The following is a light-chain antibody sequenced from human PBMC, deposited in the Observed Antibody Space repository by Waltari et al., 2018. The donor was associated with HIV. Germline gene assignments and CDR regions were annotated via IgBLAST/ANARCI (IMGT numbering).Light chain of an antibody. CDR2: AAS. Sequence: DLQMTHSPSSLSASVGARVTITCRASQSISNYLNGYQQKPGKAPKLLIYAASSLPSGVPSMFSGSGSGKDFTLTISSLQPEECATYDCQQSYSTPRTFGQGTKVEIK. J-gene: IGKJ1*01. CDR3: QQSYSTPRT. V-gene: IGKV1-39*01. CDR1: QSISNY.